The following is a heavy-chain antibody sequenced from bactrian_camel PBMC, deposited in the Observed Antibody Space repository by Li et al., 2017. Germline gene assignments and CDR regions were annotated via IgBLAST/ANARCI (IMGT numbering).Heavy chain of an antibody. CDR2: IYTGAGTT. V-gene: IGHV3S1*01. J-gene: IGHJ4*01. Sequence: HVQLVESGGGAVQAGGSLRLSCAISVSGSSTRWVGWFREAPGKDREGVAVIYTGAGTTYYGDSVKGRFTISQNNDKTTVWLQMNSLTPEDSSMYYCAAGKIRCGETNYIDYWGQGTQVTVS. CDR3: AAGKIRCGETNYIDY. D-gene: IGHD1*01. CDR1: VSGSSTRW.